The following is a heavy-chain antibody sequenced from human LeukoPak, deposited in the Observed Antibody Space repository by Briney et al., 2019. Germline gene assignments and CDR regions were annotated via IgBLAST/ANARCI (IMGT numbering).Heavy chain of an antibody. CDR1: GYTFTNYA. J-gene: IGHJ4*02. CDR2: INADNGNT. Sequence: GASVKVSCKASGYTFTNYAIHWVRQAPGQRPEWMGWINADNGNTKYSQYFQDRITISRDTSASTAYMELRSLRSDDKAVYYCARVPLGYFDYWGQGTLVTVSS. CDR3: ARVPLGYFDY. V-gene: IGHV1-3*01.